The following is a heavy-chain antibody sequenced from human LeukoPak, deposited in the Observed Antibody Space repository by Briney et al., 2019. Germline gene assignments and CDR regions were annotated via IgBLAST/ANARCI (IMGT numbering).Heavy chain of an antibody. V-gene: IGHV4-59*01. CDR3: ARSRDGYNADDY. CDR1: GGSISSYY. J-gene: IGHJ4*02. Sequence: SETLSLTCTVSGGSISSYYWSWIRQPPGKGLEWIGYIYYSGRTNYNPSLKSRVTISVDTSKNQFSLKLSSVTAADTAVYYCARSRDGYNADDYWGQGTLVTVSS. D-gene: IGHD5-24*01. CDR2: IYYSGRT.